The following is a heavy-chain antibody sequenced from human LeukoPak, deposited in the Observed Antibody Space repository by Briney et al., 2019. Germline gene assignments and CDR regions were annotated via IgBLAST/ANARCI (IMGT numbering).Heavy chain of an antibody. CDR1: GGSISGYY. D-gene: IGHD3-22*01. Sequence: PSETLSLPCTVSGGSISGYYLTWIRQPPGKGLEWIGYSYSSGSTKYNPSLKSRVTISVDTSKNQFSLNLSSVTAADTAVYYCARVTYDSSGYYHTCYYYVDVWGNGTTVTVSS. CDR2: SYSSGST. V-gene: IGHV4-59*01. J-gene: IGHJ6*03. CDR3: ARVTYDSSGYYHTCYYYVDV.